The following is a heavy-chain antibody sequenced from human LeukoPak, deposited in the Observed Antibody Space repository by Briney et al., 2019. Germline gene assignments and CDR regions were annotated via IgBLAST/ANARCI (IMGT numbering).Heavy chain of an antibody. D-gene: IGHD1-26*01. V-gene: IGHV1-18*04. Sequence: GASVKVSCKASGYTFTGYYMHWVRQAPGQGLEWMGWISAYNGNTNYAQKLQGRVTMTTDTSTSTAYMELRSLRSDDTAVYYCARAGIGPLLSGSYPDYWGQGTLVTVSS. J-gene: IGHJ4*02. CDR1: GYTFTGYY. CDR3: ARAGIGPLLSGSYPDY. CDR2: ISAYNGNT.